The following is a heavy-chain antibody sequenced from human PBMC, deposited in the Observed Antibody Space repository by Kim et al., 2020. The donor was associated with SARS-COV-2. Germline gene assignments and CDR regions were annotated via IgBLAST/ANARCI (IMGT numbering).Heavy chain of an antibody. CDR2: IYHSGST. J-gene: IGHJ6*02. CDR3: ARVGGTIFGVVIRGRYYGMDV. Sequence: SETLSLTCAVSGGSISSSNWWSWVRQPPGKGLEWIGEIYHSGSTNYNPPLKSRVTISVDKSKNQFSLKLSSVTAADTAVYYCARVGGTIFGVVIRGRYYGMDVWGQGTTVTVSS. D-gene: IGHD3-3*01. V-gene: IGHV4-4*02. CDR1: GGSISSSNW.